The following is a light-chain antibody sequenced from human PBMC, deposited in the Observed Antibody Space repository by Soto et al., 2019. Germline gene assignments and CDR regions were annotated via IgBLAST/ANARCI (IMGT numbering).Light chain of an antibody. CDR3: CSYAGRYTL. V-gene: IGLV2-11*01. CDR1: SSDVGLYNY. Sequence: QSALTQPRSVSGSPGQSVTISCTGTSSDVGLYNYVSWYQQHPGKAPKFIIYDVTKRPSGVPDRFSGSKSGNTASLTISGXXXXXXXXXXCCSYAGRYTLFGGGTKLTV. J-gene: IGLJ2*01. CDR2: DVT.